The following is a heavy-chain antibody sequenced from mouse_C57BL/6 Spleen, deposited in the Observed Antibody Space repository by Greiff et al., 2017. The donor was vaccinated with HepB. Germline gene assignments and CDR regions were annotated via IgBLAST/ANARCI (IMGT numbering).Heavy chain of an antibody. CDR1: GYTFTDYN. CDR3: ARKGDGNYVFAY. J-gene: IGHJ3*01. CDR2: INPNNGGT. V-gene: IGHV1-22*01. Sequence: EVQVVESGPELVKPGASVKMSCKASGYTFTDYNMHWVKQSHGKSLEWIGYINPNNGGTSYNQKFKGKATLTVNKSSSTAYMELRSLTSEDSAVYYCARKGDGNYVFAYWGQGTLVTVSA. D-gene: IGHD2-1*01.